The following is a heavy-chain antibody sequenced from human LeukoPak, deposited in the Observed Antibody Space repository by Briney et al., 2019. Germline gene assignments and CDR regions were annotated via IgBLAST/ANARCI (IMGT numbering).Heavy chain of an antibody. D-gene: IGHD5-24*01. CDR3: ARGWLQYFYY. CDR1: GYSISSGYY. Sequence: PSETLSLTCTVSGYSISSGYYWGWIRQPPGKGLEWIGSIYHSGSTYYNPSLKSRFTISVDTSKNQFSLKLSSVTAADTAVYYCARGWLQYFYYWGQGTLVTVSS. V-gene: IGHV4-38-2*02. J-gene: IGHJ4*02. CDR2: IYHSGST.